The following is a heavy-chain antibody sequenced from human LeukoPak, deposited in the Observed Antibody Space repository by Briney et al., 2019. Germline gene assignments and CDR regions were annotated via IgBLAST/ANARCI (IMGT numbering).Heavy chain of an antibody. CDR1: GYTFTSYD. V-gene: IGHV1-8*01. CDR2: MNLNSGNT. CDR3: ARILRYSSGWQQHLRY. Sequence: ASVKVSCKASGYTFTSYDINGGREATGQGLEWMVWMNLNSGNTVYAQKFKGRVTMTRNNSRSTAHMELSSLRSEETAVYYCARILRYSSGWQQHLRYWGQGTLVTVSS. J-gene: IGHJ4*02. D-gene: IGHD6-19*01.